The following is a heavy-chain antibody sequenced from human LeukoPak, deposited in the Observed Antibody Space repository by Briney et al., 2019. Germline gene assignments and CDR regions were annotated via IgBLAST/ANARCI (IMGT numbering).Heavy chain of an antibody. J-gene: IGHJ5*02. CDR2: ISSIRNYI. D-gene: IGHD6-13*01. V-gene: IGHV3-21*01. CDR1: KFTFSDYS. CDR3: ARNLGYTSSWSWFAP. Sequence: PGGSLRLSCAASKFTFSDYSMSWVPQAPGKGLEWVSSISSIRNYIYYADSVKGRFTVSRDNAKNTVFLQMNSLRVEDTAVYYCARNLGYTSSWSWFAPWGQGTLVTVYS.